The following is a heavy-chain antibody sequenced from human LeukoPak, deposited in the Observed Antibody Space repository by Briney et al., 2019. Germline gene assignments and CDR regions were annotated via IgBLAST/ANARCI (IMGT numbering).Heavy chain of an antibody. V-gene: IGHV4-39*01. CDR1: GGSIRSSYYY. Sequence: SETLSLTCTVSGGSIRSSYYYWGWIRQPPGKGLEWIGSIYYSGSTYYNPSLKSRVTISVDTSKNQFSLKLSSVTAADTAVYYCARTHSRERVYGYWGQGTLVTVSS. D-gene: IGHD5/OR15-5a*01. CDR2: IYYSGST. J-gene: IGHJ4*02. CDR3: ARTHSRERVYGY.